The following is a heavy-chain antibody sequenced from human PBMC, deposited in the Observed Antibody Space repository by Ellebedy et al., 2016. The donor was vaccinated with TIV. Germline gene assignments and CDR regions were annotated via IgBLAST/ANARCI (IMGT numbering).Heavy chain of an antibody. V-gene: IGHV3-11*06. J-gene: IGHJ6*02. Sequence: GESLKISCTASGFTFSDSFMTWIRQVPGKGLEWIAYISSTGSFTSYADSVKGRFTISRDNSKNTLYLQMNSLRAEDTAVYYCARVRGRITMVRGVIPAGGMDVWGQGTTVTVSS. D-gene: IGHD3-10*01. CDR2: ISSTGSFT. CDR1: GFTFSDSF. CDR3: ARVRGRITMVRGVIPAGGMDV.